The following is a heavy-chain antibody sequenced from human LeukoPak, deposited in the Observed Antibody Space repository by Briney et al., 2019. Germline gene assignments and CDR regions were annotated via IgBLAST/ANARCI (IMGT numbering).Heavy chain of an antibody. CDR1: GFTFGDYA. V-gene: IGHV3-49*03. J-gene: IGHJ4*02. CDR3: TRDPHYYHGNPHDF. D-gene: IGHD4-23*01. Sequence: GGSLRLSCTASGFTFGDYALSWFRQATGKGLEWLSFIRSKDHGGTTEYAASVKGRFTISRYDSNSIAYLQMNSLIIEDTAVYFCTRDPHYYHGNPHDFWGQGTRVTVSS. CDR2: IRSKDHGGTT.